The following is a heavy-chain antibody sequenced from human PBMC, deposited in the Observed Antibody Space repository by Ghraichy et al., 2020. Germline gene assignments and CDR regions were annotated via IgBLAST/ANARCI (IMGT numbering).Heavy chain of an antibody. D-gene: IGHD6-19*01. V-gene: IGHV1-2*02. CDR1: GYMFTNYY. CDR2: INPNSGGT. CDR3: ARVSVNWQWLPIGDY. Sequence: ASVKVSCKASGYMFTNYYMHWVRQAPGQGLEWMGWINPNSGGTNYAQKFQGRVTMTSDTSIRTAYMELNRLKSDDTAVYYCARVSVNWQWLPIGDYWGQGTLVTVSS. J-gene: IGHJ4*02.